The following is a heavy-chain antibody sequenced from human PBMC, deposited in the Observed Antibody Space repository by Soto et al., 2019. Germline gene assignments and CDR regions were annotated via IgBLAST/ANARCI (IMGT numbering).Heavy chain of an antibody. Sequence: ASVKVSCKASGYTFTSYGISWVRQAPGQGLEWMGWISAYNGNTNYAQKLQGRVTMTTDTSTSTAYMELRSLRSDDTAVYYCARVAEYYGSGSYYWFDPWGQGTLVTVSS. J-gene: IGHJ5*02. CDR2: ISAYNGNT. D-gene: IGHD3-10*01. CDR1: GYTFTSYG. V-gene: IGHV1-18*01. CDR3: ARVAEYYGSGSYYWFDP.